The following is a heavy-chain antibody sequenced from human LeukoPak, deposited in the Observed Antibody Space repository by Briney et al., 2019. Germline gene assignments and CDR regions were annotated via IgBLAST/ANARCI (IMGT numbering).Heavy chain of an antibody. CDR3: TTEDIVVVPAAIGGLYFQH. CDR1: GFTFSNAW. V-gene: IGHV3-15*01. CDR2: IKSKTDGGTT. D-gene: IGHD2-2*01. J-gene: IGHJ1*01. Sequence: GGSLRLSCAASGFTFSNAWMSWVRQAPGKGLEWVGRIKSKTDGGTTDYAAPVKGRFTISRDDSKNTLYLQMNSLKTEDTAVYYCTTEDIVVVPAAIGGLYFQHWGQGTLVTVSS.